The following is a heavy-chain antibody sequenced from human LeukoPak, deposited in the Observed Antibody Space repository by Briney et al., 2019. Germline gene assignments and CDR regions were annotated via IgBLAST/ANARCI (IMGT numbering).Heavy chain of an antibody. J-gene: IGHJ4*02. CDR2: IIPDSGGA. Sequence: ASVKVSCKTSGYTFTNYYVHWVRQAPGQGLEWMGYIIPDSGGADYDQRFQGRVTMTRDKSISTVYMELSSLRSDDTALYYCSTEDKYCGSANCGKYWGQGTLVTASS. CDR1: GYTFTNYY. V-gene: IGHV1-2*02. CDR3: STEDKYCGSANCGKY. D-gene: IGHD2-2*01.